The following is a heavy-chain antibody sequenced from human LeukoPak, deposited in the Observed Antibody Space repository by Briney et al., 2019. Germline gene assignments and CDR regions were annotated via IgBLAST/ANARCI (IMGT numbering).Heavy chain of an antibody. D-gene: IGHD2/OR15-2a*01. V-gene: IGHV1-46*01. CDR2: INPSGGST. CDR1: GYTFTSYY. CDR3: ARDIILGAFDI. Sequence: ASVKVSCKASGYTFTSYYMHWVRQAPGQGLEWMGIINPSGGSTSYAQKFQGRVTMTSDTSTSTVYMELSSLRSEDTAVYYCARDIILGAFDIWGQGTMVTVSS. J-gene: IGHJ3*02.